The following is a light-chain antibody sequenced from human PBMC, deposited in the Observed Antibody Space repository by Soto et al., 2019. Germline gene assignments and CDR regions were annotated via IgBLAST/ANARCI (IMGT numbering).Light chain of an antibody. Sequence: QSMLTQPSSVSGSPGQSVTISCTGTSSDVGGYNYVSWYQQHPGKAPKLMIFDVSKRPSGVPDRFSGSKSANTASLTISGLQAEDEADYYCCSYAGSYTYVFGTGTKVTVL. CDR3: CSYAGSYTYV. CDR2: DVS. V-gene: IGLV2-11*01. CDR1: SSDVGGYNY. J-gene: IGLJ1*01.